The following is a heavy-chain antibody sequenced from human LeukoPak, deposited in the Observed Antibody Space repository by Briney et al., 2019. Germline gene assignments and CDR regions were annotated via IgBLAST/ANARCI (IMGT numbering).Heavy chain of an antibody. Sequence: ASVKVSCKASGYTFTSYYLYWVRQAPGQGLEWMGVINPSGGSTTSAQKFQGRVTMTRDTSTSTDYMELRSLRSEDTAVYYCARGPGPADDGGGYGFDYWGQGTLVAVS. CDR2: INPSGGST. CDR3: ARGPGPADDGGGYGFDY. D-gene: IGHD3-22*01. J-gene: IGHJ4*02. V-gene: IGHV1-46*01. CDR1: GYTFTSYY.